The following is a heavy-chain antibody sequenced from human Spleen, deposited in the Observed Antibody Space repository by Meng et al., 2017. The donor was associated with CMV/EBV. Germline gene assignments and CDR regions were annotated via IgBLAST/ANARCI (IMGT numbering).Heavy chain of an antibody. CDR2: ISYDGSNK. V-gene: IGHV3-30-3*01. CDR1: GFTFSSYA. CDR3: ARGGVDSTTIFGVVILKKTNYYYYGMDV. J-gene: IGHJ6*02. Sequence: LSLTCAASGFTFSSYAMSWVRQAPGKGLEWVAVISYDGSNKYYADSVKGRFTISRDNAKNTLYLQMNSLRAEDTAVYYCARGGVDSTTIFGVVILKKTNYYYYGMDVWGQGTTVTVSS. D-gene: IGHD3-3*01.